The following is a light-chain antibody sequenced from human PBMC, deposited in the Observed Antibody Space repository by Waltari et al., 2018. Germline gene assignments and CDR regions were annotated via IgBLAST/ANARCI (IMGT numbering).Light chain of an antibody. CDR1: ISNIATNT. CDR2: IND. CDR3: AVWDDSLNGPV. Sequence: QSVLTQPPSVSATPGQTVTISCSGSISNIATNTVNWYQHLPGTAPKLLIYINDQRPSGVPDRVSAAKSGTSASLAISGLQSEDEAYYYCAVWDDSLNGPVCGGGTKLTAL. J-gene: IGLJ2*01. V-gene: IGLV1-44*01.